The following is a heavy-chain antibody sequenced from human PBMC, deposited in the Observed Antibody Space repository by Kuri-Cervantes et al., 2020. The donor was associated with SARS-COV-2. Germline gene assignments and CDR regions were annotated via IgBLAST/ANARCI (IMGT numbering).Heavy chain of an antibody. CDR2: ISGSGGST. CDR1: GFTFSTYA. V-gene: IGHV3-23*01. J-gene: IGHJ4*02. CDR3: VKWDVIVVVAAPELHY. D-gene: IGHD2-15*01. Sequence: GESLKISCAASGFTFSTYAMTWVRQAPGKGLEWVSAISGSGGSTYYADSVQGRFTISRDNSKNTLYLQMNSLRAEDTAVYYCVKWDVIVVVAAPELHYWGQGTLVTVSS.